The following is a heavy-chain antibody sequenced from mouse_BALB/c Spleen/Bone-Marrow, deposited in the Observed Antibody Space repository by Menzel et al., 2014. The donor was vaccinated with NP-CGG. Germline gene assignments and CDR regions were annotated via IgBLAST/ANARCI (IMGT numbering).Heavy chain of an antibody. CDR2: IRNKANGYTT. J-gene: IGHJ2*01. Sequence: EVKLMESGGGLVQPGGSLRLSCTTSGFTFTDYYVSWVRQPPGKALEWLGFIRNKANGYTTEYSASVKGRFTISRDNSQSILYLQMNTLRAEXXXXXXXXRXXXHLDXWGXGTTLTVSS. V-gene: IGHV7-3*02. CDR1: GFTFTDYY. CDR3: XRXXXHLDX.